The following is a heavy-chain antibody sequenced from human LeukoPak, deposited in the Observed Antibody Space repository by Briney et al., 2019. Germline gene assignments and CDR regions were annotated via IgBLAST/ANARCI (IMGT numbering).Heavy chain of an antibody. J-gene: IGHJ2*01. CDR2: ISSSSSTI. CDR1: GFTFSSYS. CDR3: ARDLGDYGLWYFDL. Sequence: GGSLRLSCAASGFTFSSYSMNWVRQAPGKGLEWVSYISSSSSTIYYADSVKGRFTISRDNAKNSLYLQMNSLRAEDTAVYYCARDLGDYGLWYFDLWGRGTLVTISS. D-gene: IGHD4-17*01. V-gene: IGHV3-48*04.